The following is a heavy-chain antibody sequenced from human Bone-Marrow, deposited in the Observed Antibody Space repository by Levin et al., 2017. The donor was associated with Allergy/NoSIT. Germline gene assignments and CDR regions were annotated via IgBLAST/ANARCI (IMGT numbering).Heavy chain of an antibody. Sequence: GESLKISCAASGFTFSSYAMSWVRQAPGKGLEWVSAISGSGGSTYYADSVKGRFTISRDNSKNTLYLQMNSLRAEDTAVYYCAKDIRNNWNYPGPLMCDYWGQGTLVTVSS. D-gene: IGHD1-7*01. CDR1: GFTFSSYA. V-gene: IGHV3-23*01. J-gene: IGHJ4*02. CDR2: ISGSGGST. CDR3: AKDIRNNWNYPGPLMCDY.